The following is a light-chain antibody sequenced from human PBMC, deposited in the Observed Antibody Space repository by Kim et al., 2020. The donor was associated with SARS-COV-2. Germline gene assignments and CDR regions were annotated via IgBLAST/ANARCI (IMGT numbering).Light chain of an antibody. CDR1: QSIHKW. CDR3: QQYNTSLRT. CDR2: DAS. J-gene: IGKJ1*01. Sequence: ASVGDRVTITCRARQSIHKWLAWYQQKPGTAPKLLIYDASDLEDGVPSRFNGNGSGTEFSLTIGSLQPDDFATYYCQQYNTSLRTFGQGTKVDIK. V-gene: IGKV1-5*01.